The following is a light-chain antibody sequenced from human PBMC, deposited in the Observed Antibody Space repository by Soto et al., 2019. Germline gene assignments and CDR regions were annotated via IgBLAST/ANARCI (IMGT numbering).Light chain of an antibody. V-gene: IGLV1-47*01. CDR2: RNN. CDR1: SSNIGSNY. Sequence: QSVLTQPPSASGTPGQRVTISCSGSSSNIGSNYVYWYQQLPGTAHKLLIYRNNQRPSGVPDRFSGSKSGTSASLAISGLRSEDEDYYYCAAWDDRMSALFGGGTKLTVL. J-gene: IGLJ2*01. CDR3: AAWDDRMSAL.